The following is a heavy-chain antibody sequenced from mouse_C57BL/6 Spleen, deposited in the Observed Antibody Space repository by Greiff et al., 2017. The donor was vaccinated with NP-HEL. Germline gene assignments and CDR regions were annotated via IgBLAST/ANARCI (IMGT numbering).Heavy chain of an antibody. Sequence: QVQLKESGPELVKPGASVKISCKASGYSFTSYYIHWVKQRPGQGLEWIGWIYPGSGNTKYNEKFKGKATLTADTSSSTAYMQLSSLTSEDSAVYYCARGIYYYEGYAMDYWGQGTSVTVSS. J-gene: IGHJ4*01. CDR2: IYPGSGNT. CDR1: GYSFTSYY. V-gene: IGHV1-66*01. D-gene: IGHD1-1*01. CDR3: ARGIYYYEGYAMDY.